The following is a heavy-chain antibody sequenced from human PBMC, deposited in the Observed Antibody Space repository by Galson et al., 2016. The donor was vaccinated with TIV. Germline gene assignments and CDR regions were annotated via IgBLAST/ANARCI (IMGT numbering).Heavy chain of an antibody. CDR3: ARTTGAGIAARVLFDI. V-gene: IGHV4-39*07. D-gene: IGHD6-6*01. J-gene: IGHJ4*02. CDR1: GGSVSHTSFY. CDR2: IYYTGIT. Sequence: ETLSLTCTVSGGSVSHTSFYWGWIRQPPGKGLEWIGTIYYTGITFYNPSLESRVTVSVDTAKNHFSLKLSSVSAADTAVYYCARTTGAGIAARVLFDISGQGILVTVSS.